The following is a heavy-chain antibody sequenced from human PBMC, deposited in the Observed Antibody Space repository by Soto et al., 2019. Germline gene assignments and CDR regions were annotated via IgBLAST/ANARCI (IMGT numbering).Heavy chain of an antibody. CDR3: ARMFHCSGDTCPFDY. Sequence: SCPTLVNPTQTLTLTCTFSGFSLSTSGMRVSWIRQPPGKALEWLARIDWDDDKFYNTSLKTRLTISKDSSKNQVVLTMTNMDPVDTATYYCARMFHCSGDTCPFDYWGQGALVTVSS. V-gene: IGHV2-70*04. J-gene: IGHJ4*02. D-gene: IGHD2-15*01. CDR1: GFSLSTSGMR. CDR2: IDWDDDK.